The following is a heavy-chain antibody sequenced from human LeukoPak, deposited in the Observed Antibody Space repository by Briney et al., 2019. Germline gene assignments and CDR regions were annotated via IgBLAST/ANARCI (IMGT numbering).Heavy chain of an antibody. CDR3: ARDRCGGDCYSRWFDP. Sequence: NPSETLSLTCAVYGGSFSGYYWSWIRQPPGKGLEWIGYIYYSGSTNYNPSLKSRVTISVDTSKNQFSLKLSSVTAADTAVYYCARDRCGGDCYSRWFDPWGQGTLVTVSS. CDR1: GGSFSGYY. V-gene: IGHV4-59*01. D-gene: IGHD2-21*02. CDR2: IYYSGST. J-gene: IGHJ5*02.